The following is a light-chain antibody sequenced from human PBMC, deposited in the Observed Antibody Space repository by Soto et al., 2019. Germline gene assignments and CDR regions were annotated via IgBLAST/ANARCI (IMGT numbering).Light chain of an antibody. CDR2: GAS. J-gene: IGKJ1*01. CDR3: QQYGGSPWT. Sequence: DIVLTQSPGTLSLSPGERATLSCRASQSVRNSYLAWYQQKPGQAPGLLVYGASSRATGIPDRFSGSGSGTDFTLTVSRLEPEDFAVYYCQQYGGSPWTFGQGTKVDIK. CDR1: QSVRNSY. V-gene: IGKV3-20*01.